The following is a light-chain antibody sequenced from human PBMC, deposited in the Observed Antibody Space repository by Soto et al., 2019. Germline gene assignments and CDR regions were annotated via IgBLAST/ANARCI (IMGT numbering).Light chain of an antibody. CDR3: VLYMGSGISV. J-gene: IGLJ2*01. CDR1: SGSVSASYY. Sequence: QTVVTQEPSFSVSPGGTVTLTCGLSSGSVSASYYPSWYQQTPGQAPRTLIYSTSTRSSGVPDRFSGSILGNKAALTITGAQADDERDYYCVLYMGSGISVFGGGTKLTVL. V-gene: IGLV8-61*01. CDR2: STS.